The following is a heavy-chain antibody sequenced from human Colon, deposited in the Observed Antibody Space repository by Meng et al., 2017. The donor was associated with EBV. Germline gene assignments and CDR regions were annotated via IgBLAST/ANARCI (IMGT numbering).Heavy chain of an antibody. Sequence: QVQLKESGPGLVKPSGTRSLTCAVPGGSISSSNWWGWVRQSPEKGLEWIGEIFHSGLTNYSPSLQSRVTISVDKSKNQFSLEVTSVTAADTAIYYCMRDLLVLEKNEVWGRGTLVTVSS. V-gene: IGHV4-4*02. CDR3: MRDLLVLEKNEV. D-gene: IGHD1-1*01. CDR2: IFHSGLT. CDR1: GGSISSSNW. J-gene: IGHJ2*01.